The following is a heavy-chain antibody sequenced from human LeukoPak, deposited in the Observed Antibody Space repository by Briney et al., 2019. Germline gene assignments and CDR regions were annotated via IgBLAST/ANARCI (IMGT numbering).Heavy chain of an antibody. J-gene: IGHJ4*02. V-gene: IGHV1-2*02. D-gene: IGHD3-22*01. CDR1: GYTFTGYY. CDR2: INPNSGGT. CDR3: ARQTHYYDSSGYYYEFNNGLDY. Sequence: ASVKVPCKASGYTFTGYYMHWVRQAPGQGLEWMGWINPNSGGTNYAQKFQGRVTMTRDTSISTAYMELSRLRSDDTAVYYCARQTHYYDSSGYYYEFNNGLDYWGQGTLVTVSS.